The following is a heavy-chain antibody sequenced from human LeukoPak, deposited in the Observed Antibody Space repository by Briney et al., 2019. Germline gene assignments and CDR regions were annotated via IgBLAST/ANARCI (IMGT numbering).Heavy chain of an antibody. D-gene: IGHD3-10*01. CDR1: GFAFSSYS. V-gene: IGHV3-21*01. Sequence: PGGSLRLSCAASGFAFSSYSMNWVRQAPGKGLEWVSSISSSSSYIYYADSVKGRFTISRDNAKNSLYLQMNSLRAEDTAVYYCARDHSYGSGRIYYYYYYMDVWGKGTTVTISS. CDR3: ARDHSYGSGRIYYYYYYMDV. J-gene: IGHJ6*03. CDR2: ISSSSSYI.